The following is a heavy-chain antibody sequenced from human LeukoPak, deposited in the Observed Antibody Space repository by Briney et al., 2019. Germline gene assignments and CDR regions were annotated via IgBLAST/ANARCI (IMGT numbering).Heavy chain of an antibody. J-gene: IGHJ5*02. D-gene: IGHD3-10*01. CDR2: ISSSGSTI. V-gene: IGHV3-48*03. CDR1: GFTFSSYE. Sequence: GGPLRFSCAASGFTFSSYEINWVRQAPGKGREGVSSISSSGSTIYYADSVKGRFTISRDNAKNSLYLQMNSLRAEDTAVYYCAREGLLWFGELLTFDPWGQGTLVTVSS. CDR3: AREGLLWFGELLTFDP.